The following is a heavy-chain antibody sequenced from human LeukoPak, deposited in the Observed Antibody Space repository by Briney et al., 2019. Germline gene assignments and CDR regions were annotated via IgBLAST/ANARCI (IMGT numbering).Heavy chain of an antibody. Sequence: GGSLRLSCSASGFIFSPYAMHWVRQAPGKGLEYVSSISSEGKTTYYADSVEGRFTISRDNSKNTLYLQMSSLRPEDTAVYYCVKDRWVDHWGQGTLVTVSS. CDR2: ISSEGKTT. CDR3: VKDRWVDH. CDR1: GFIFSPYA. D-gene: IGHD6-13*01. J-gene: IGHJ4*02. V-gene: IGHV3-64D*06.